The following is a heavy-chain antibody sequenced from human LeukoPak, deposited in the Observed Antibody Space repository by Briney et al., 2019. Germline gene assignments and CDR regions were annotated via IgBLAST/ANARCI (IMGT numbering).Heavy chain of an antibody. Sequence: GGSLRLSCAASGFTFSSYAVGWVRQAPGRGLEWVSGIIGSGVKTYYADSVKGRFTISRDNSKNMQFLQMNSLRAEDTAVYYCAKYCSSTSCYGFDYWGQGTLVTVSS. D-gene: IGHD2-2*01. V-gene: IGHV3-23*01. CDR3: AKYCSSTSCYGFDY. J-gene: IGHJ4*02. CDR2: IIGSGVKT. CDR1: GFTFSSYA.